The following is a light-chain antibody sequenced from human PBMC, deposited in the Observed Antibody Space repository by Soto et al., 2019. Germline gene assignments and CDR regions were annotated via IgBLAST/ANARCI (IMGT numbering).Light chain of an antibody. CDR1: NIGSKS. J-gene: IGLJ1*01. CDR2: DDS. Sequence: SYELTQISSVSVAPGQTARISCGGNNIGSKSVHWYQQKPGQAPVVVVYDDSDRPSGIPERFSGSTSANTATLTISRVGAGDEADYYCQMWDDNSDHHVFGTGTKVTVL. V-gene: IGLV3-21*02. CDR3: QMWDDNSDHHV.